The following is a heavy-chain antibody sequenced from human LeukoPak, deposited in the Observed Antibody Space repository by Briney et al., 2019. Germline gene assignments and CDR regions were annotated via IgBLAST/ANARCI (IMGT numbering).Heavy chain of an antibody. J-gene: IGHJ3*02. Sequence: SETLSLTCTVSGGSISSSNYYWGWIRQPPGKGLEWIGSIYYSGNTYYNPSLKSRVTISVDTSKNQFSLKLSSVTAADTAVYYCARLNCXGXXYXXXXXFDIXXXGXMVTVS. CDR1: GGSISSSNYY. CDR3: ARLNCXGXXYXXXXXFDI. V-gene: IGHV4-39*01. D-gene: IGHD2-21*01. CDR2: IYYSGNT.